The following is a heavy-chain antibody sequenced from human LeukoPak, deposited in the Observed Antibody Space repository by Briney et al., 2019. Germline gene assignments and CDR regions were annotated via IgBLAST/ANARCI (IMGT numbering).Heavy chain of an antibody. CDR1: GGSFSGYY. V-gene: IGHV4-34*01. J-gene: IGHJ4*02. D-gene: IGHD3-9*01. Sequence: SETLSLTCAVYGGSFSGYYWSWIRQPPGKGLEWIGEINHSGSTNYNPSLKSRVTISVDTSKNQFSLKLSSVTAADTAVYYCARLLMGRRWLFGGKDYWGQGTLVTVSS. CDR3: ARLLMGRRWLFGGKDY. CDR2: INHSGST.